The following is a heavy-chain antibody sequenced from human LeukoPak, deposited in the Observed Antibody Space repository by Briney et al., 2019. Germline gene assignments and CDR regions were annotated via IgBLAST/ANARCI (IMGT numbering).Heavy chain of an antibody. Sequence: SETLSLTCTVSGGSISSGGYYWSRIRQHPGKGLEWIGYIYYSGSTYYNPSLKSRVTISVATSKNQFTLKLSSVTAADTAVYYCARVDRTWQIDYWGQGTLVTVSS. CDR1: GGSISSGGYY. J-gene: IGHJ4*02. D-gene: IGHD1-14*01. CDR2: IYYSGST. V-gene: IGHV4-31*03. CDR3: ARVDRTWQIDY.